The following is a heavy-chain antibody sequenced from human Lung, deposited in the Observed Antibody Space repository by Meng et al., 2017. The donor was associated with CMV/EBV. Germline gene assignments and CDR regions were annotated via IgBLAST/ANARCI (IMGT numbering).Heavy chain of an antibody. D-gene: IGHD3-22*01. CDR3: TRVNYYYGMDF. CDR2: IRSKAYGGTT. V-gene: IGHV3-49*04. Sequence: SCTASGFTFGDYAMSWVRQAPGKGLEWVGFIRSKAYGGTTEYAASVKGRFTISRDDSKSIAYLQMNSLKTEDTAVYYCTRVNYYYGMDFWGQGTTVTVSS. J-gene: IGHJ6*02. CDR1: GFTFGDYA.